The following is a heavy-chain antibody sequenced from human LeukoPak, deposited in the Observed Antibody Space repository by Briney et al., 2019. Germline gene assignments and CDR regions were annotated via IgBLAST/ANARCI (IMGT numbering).Heavy chain of an antibody. CDR1: GFTFDDYG. Sequence: GGSLRLSCAASGFTFDDYGMSWVRQAPGKELEWVSGINWNGGSTGYADSVKGRFTISRDNAKNSLYLQMNSLRAEDTALYYCARESYDILTGYYNVDYWGQGTLVTVSS. D-gene: IGHD3-9*01. CDR3: ARESYDILTGYYNVDY. V-gene: IGHV3-20*04. CDR2: INWNGGST. J-gene: IGHJ4*02.